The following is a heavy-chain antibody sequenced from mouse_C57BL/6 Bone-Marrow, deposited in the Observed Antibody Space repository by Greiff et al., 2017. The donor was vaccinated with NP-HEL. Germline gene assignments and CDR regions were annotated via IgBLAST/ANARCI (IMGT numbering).Heavy chain of an antibody. Sequence: QVQLQQSGPELVKPGASVKISCKASGYAFSSSWMNWVKQRPGKGLEWIGRIYPGDGDTNYNGKFKGKATLTADKSSSTAYMQLSSLTSEDSAVYFCARSTTVVATGNYFDYRGQGTTLTVSS. V-gene: IGHV1-82*01. CDR2: IYPGDGDT. D-gene: IGHD1-1*01. CDR3: ARSTTVVATGNYFDY. J-gene: IGHJ2*01. CDR1: GYAFSSSW.